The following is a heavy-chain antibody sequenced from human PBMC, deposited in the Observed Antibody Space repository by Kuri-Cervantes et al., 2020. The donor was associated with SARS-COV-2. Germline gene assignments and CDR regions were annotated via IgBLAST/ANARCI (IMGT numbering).Heavy chain of an antibody. CDR3: ARQEDYDFWSGETYGMDV. Sequence: GGSLRLSCAASGFTFSSYAMSWVRQAPGKGLEWVSSISSSSSYIYYADSVKGRFTISRDNAKNSLYLQMNSLRAEDTAVYYCARQEDYDFWSGETYGMDVWGQGTMVTVSS. D-gene: IGHD3-3*01. CDR1: GFTFSSYA. CDR2: ISSSSSYI. V-gene: IGHV3-21*01. J-gene: IGHJ6*01.